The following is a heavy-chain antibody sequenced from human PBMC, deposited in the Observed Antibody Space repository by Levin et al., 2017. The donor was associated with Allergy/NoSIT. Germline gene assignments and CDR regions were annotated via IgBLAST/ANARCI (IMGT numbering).Heavy chain of an antibody. CDR2: IYYSGST. V-gene: IGHV4-59*01. D-gene: IGHD3-3*01. CDR1: GGSISSYY. J-gene: IGHJ6*03. CDR3: ARMYYDFWSGYSNYYMDV. Sequence: GSLRLSCTVSGGSISSYYWSWIRQPPGKGLEWIGYIYYSGSTNYNPSLKSRVTISVDTSKNQFSLKLSSVTAADTAVYYCARMYYDFWSGYSNYYMDVWGKGTTVTVSS.